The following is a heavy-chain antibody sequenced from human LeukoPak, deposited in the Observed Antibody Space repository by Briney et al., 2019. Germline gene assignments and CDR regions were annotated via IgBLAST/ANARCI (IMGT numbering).Heavy chain of an antibody. CDR2: IDPSDSYT. CDR3: ARPTMTNKYYYYGMDV. J-gene: IGHJ6*02. Sequence: GGSRGSSFKGSGFRFTSYWISWVRQMPGKGLEGMGRIDPSDSYTNYSPSFQGHVTISAGKSISTAYLQWSSLKASDTAMYYCARPTMTNKYYYYGMDVWGQGTTVTVSS. V-gene: IGHV5-10-1*01. CDR1: GFRFTSYW. D-gene: IGHD4-17*01.